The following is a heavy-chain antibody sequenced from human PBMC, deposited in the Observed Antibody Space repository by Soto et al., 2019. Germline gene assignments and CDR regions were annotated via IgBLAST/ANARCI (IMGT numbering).Heavy chain of an antibody. J-gene: IGHJ3*02. D-gene: IGHD1-20*01. V-gene: IGHV3-30*03. CDR1: GFTFCSYG. CDR3: ARSIKPGAAFDI. CDR2: ISYDGSNK. Sequence: PGGSLRLSCAAPGFTFCSYGMHWVRQAPGKGLEWVAVISYDGSNKYYADSVKGRFTISRDNSKNTLYLQMNGLRAADTAVYYCARSIKPGAAFDIWGQGTMVTVSS.